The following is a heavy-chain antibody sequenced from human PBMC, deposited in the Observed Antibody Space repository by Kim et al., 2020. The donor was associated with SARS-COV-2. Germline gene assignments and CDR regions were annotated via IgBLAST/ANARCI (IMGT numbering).Heavy chain of an antibody. V-gene: IGHV3-49*04. D-gene: IGHD3-9*01. CDR1: GFTFGDYA. CDR3: TRDWVDYDILTGYYSPYNWFDP. Sequence: GGSLRLSCTASGFTFGDYAMSWVRQAPGKGLEWVGFIRSKASGGTTEYAASVKGRFTISRDDSKSIAYLQMNSLKTEDTAVYYCTRDWVDYDILTGYYSPYNWFDPWGQGTLVTVSS. J-gene: IGHJ5*02. CDR2: IRSKASGGTT.